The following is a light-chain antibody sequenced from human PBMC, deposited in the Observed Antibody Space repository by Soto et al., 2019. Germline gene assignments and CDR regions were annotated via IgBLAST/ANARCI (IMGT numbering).Light chain of an antibody. CDR3: QKYTNVPT. V-gene: IGKV1-27*01. Sequence: TQSPSSLSASVGDRVTITCRASQGISNYLAWYQQIPGKVTKLLISAASTLQSGVPSRFSGRVSGTEFTLTISILKPEDVATYYCQKYTNVPTFGGGTKVEIK. J-gene: IGKJ4*01. CDR1: QGISNY. CDR2: AAS.